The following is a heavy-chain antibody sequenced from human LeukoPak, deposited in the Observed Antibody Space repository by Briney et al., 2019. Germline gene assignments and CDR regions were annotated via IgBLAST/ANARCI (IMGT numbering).Heavy chain of an antibody. CDR1: GYTFTDYY. CDR2: INPNNGCT. J-gene: IGHJ4*02. V-gene: IGHV1-2*04. Sequence: ASVKVSCKASGYTFTDYYIHWVRQAPGKALEWMGWINPNNGCTNYVQNFQGWVTMTRDTSISTTYMELSRLRSDDAAVYYCARGSLTSVTTGFDYWGQGTLVTVSS. D-gene: IGHD4-17*01. CDR3: ARGSLTSVTTGFDY.